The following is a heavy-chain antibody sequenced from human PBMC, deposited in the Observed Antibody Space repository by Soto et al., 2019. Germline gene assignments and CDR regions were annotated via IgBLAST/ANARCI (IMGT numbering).Heavy chain of an antibody. V-gene: IGHV3-30*03. CDR3: ARGSEYNHGRPDY. J-gene: IGHJ4*02. D-gene: IGHD5-18*01. Sequence: AVTRSCDASGFTFNTYRMHWVLQAPGNGLEWVAVISHDGSNKYYAGSVKGRFTISRDNSENTLYVQMNSLRGEDTAVYYCARGSEYNHGRPDYWGQGALVTVSS. CDR2: ISHDGSNK. CDR1: GFTFNTYR.